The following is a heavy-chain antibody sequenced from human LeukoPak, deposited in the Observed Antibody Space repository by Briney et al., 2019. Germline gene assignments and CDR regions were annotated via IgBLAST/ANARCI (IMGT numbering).Heavy chain of an antibody. CDR3: ATLDSTKSVL. J-gene: IGHJ1*01. V-gene: IGHV3-7*01. D-gene: IGHD2-2*01. CDR1: GFRFGRDW. Sequence: PGASLRLSCVASGFRFGRDWISWVRQAPGKGLEWVACVKQDGTEKNYVVSVWGRFTVSVDNGKNSLYLQMNSLRAEDTAKYYCATLDSTKSVLWGRGTAVIVSS. CDR2: VKQDGTEK.